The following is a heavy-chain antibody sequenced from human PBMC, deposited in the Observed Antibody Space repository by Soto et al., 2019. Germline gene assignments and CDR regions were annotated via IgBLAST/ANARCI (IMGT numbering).Heavy chain of an antibody. CDR3: ARGRGYRYSSGGSCYLWFDP. Sequence: SETLSLTCAVYGGSFSGYYWSWIRQPPGKGLEWIGEINHSGSTNYNPSLKSRVTISVDTSKNQFSLKLGSVTAADTAVYYCARGRGYRYSSGGSCYLWFDPWGQGILVTVSS. V-gene: IGHV4-34*01. D-gene: IGHD2-15*01. CDR1: GGSFSGYY. J-gene: IGHJ5*02. CDR2: INHSGST.